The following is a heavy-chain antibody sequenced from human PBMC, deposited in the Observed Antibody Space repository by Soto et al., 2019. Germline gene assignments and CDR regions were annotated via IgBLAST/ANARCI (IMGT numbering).Heavy chain of an antibody. CDR1: GYTFTSYW. Sequence: KVSCKASGYTFTSYWISWVRQMPGKGLEWMGRIDPSDSYTNYSPSFQGHVTISADKSISTAYLQWSSLKASDTAMYYCARLSAYVHYYYGMDVWGQGAPVTVSS. J-gene: IGHJ6*02. V-gene: IGHV5-10-1*01. CDR2: IDPSDSYT. CDR3: ARLSAYVHYYYGMDV. D-gene: IGHD3-16*01.